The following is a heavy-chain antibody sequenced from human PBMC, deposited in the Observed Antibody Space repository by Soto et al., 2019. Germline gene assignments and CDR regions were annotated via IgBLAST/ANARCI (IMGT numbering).Heavy chain of an antibody. CDR3: ARDLERVWYYYYGMDV. CDR2: ISSSSSYI. J-gene: IGHJ6*02. Sequence: PGGSLRLSCAASGFTFSSYSMNWVRQAPGKGLEWVSSISSSSSYIYYADSVKGRFTIPRDNAENSLYLQMNSLRAEDTAVYYCARDLERVWYYYYGMDVWGQGTTVTVSS. CDR1: GFTFSSYS. D-gene: IGHD1-1*01. V-gene: IGHV3-21*01.